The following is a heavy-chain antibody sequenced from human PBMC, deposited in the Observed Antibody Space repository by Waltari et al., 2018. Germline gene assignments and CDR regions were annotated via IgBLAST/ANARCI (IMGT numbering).Heavy chain of an antibody. D-gene: IGHD3-10*01. Sequence: EVQLVESGGGLVQPGGSLGLSCAASGFTFGSYSMNWVRQAPGKGLEWISYITASGGAIYYADSVKGRFSISRDGAKKSLYLQMNSLRAEDTAVYYCARGTPGFFDIWGQGTMVTVSS. CDR1: GFTFGSYS. V-gene: IGHV3-48*04. CDR3: ARGTPGFFDI. CDR2: ITASGGAI. J-gene: IGHJ3*02.